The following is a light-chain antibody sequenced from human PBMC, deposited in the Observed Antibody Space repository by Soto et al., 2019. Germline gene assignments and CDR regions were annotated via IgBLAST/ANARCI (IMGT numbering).Light chain of an antibody. CDR1: QSISSY. J-gene: IGKJ1*01. CDR3: KQYDTYWT. CDR2: KAS. V-gene: IGKV1-5*03. Sequence: DIQMTQSPSSLSASVGDRVTITCRASQSISSYLNWYQQKPGKAPKLLIYKASSLESGVPSRFSGSGSGTEFTLTISSLQPDDFATYYCKQYDTYWTCGQGTKGDIK.